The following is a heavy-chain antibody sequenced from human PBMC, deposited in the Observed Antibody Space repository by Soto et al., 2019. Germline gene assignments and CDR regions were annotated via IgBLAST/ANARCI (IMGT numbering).Heavy chain of an antibody. D-gene: IGHD3-22*01. CDR3: ARDLSPIVVVITDAFDI. Sequence: GGSLRLSCAASGFTFSSYSMNWVRQAPGKGLEWVSSISSSSSYIYYADSVKGRFTISRDNAKNSLYLQMNSLRAEDTAVYYCARDLSPIVVVITDAFDIWGQGTMVTVSS. CDR2: ISSSSSYI. CDR1: GFTFSSYS. V-gene: IGHV3-21*01. J-gene: IGHJ3*02.